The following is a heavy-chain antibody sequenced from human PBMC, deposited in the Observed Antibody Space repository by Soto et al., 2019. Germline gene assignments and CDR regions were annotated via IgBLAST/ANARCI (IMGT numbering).Heavy chain of an antibody. J-gene: IGHJ4*02. Sequence: SETLSLTCTVSGGSISSYYWSWIRRPPGKGLEWIGYIYYSGSTNYNPSLKSRVTISVDTSKNQFSLKLSSVTAADTAVYYCASAYCSGGSCYPYYFDYWGQGTLVTVSS. V-gene: IGHV4-59*08. CDR1: GGSISSYY. CDR2: IYYSGST. D-gene: IGHD2-15*01. CDR3: ASAYCSGGSCYPYYFDY.